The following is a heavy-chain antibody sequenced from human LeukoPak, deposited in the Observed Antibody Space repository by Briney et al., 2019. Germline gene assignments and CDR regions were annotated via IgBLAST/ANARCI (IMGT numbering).Heavy chain of an antibody. J-gene: IGHJ4*02. CDR3: ARGDISVTKHFDY. CDR2: ISSTSDYI. D-gene: IGHD1-7*01. V-gene: IGHV3-21*01. Sequence: GGSLRLSCAASGFDFNSYSMTWVRQAPGKGLEWVSIISSTSDYIFDADSVKGRFTISRDNAKNSLFLQMNSLRAEDTAVYYCARGDISVTKHFDYWGQGSLVTVSS. CDR1: GFDFNSYS.